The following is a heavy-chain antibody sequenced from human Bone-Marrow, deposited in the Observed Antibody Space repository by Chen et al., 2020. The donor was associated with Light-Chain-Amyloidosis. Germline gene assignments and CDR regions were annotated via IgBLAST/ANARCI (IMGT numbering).Heavy chain of an antibody. D-gene: IGHD3-9*01. CDR3: ARDGGEVRFYDWLSWFDP. CDR1: GYSIISGYC. Sequence: QVQLQESGPGLVRTSETLSLSCTVSGYSIISGYCWAWIRQSPGKGLEYIGSMCHSGQKYYNPSLKSRVSMSEDSSKNQFSLKLNSVTAADTAVYYCARDGGEVRFYDWLSWFDPWGQGTLVTVSS. CDR2: MCHSGQK. J-gene: IGHJ5*02. V-gene: IGHV4-38-2*02.